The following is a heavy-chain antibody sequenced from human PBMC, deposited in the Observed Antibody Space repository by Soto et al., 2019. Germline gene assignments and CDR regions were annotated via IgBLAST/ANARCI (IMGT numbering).Heavy chain of an antibody. D-gene: IGHD6-13*01. CDR3: ARGIAAPIRFDY. J-gene: IGHJ4*02. Sequence: SETLSLTCTVSGGSISSGDYYWSWIRQPPGKGLEWIGYIYYSGSTNYNPSLKSRVTISVDTSKNQFSLKLSSVTAADTAVYYCARGIAAPIRFDYWGQGTLVTVSS. CDR2: IYYSGST. CDR1: GGSISSGDYY. V-gene: IGHV4-61*08.